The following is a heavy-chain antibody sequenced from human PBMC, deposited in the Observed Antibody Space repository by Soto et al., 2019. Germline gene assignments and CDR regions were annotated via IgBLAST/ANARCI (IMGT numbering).Heavy chain of an antibody. CDR3: AHRRAISTSRGWFDT. D-gene: IGHD2-2*01. CDR1: GFSLTTSGVG. CDR2: IFGDDDK. V-gene: IGHV2-5*02. Sequence: QITLKESGPTLVKPTQTLTLTCTFSGFSLTTSGVGVDWIRQPPGKALEWLAFIFGDDDKRYSPSLKSRLTIAKDTSKNQVVLTMTNMDPVDTATYYCAHRRAISTSRGWFDTWGQGTLVTVSS. J-gene: IGHJ5*02.